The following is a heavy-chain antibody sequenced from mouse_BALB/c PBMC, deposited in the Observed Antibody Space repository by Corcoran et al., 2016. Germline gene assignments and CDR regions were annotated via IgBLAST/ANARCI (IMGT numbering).Heavy chain of an antibody. CDR2: IYPGSGNT. J-gene: IGHJ3*01. CDR1: GHTFTDYY. Sequence: QIQLQQSGPELVKPGDSVKISCKAYGHTFTDYYINRVKQKPGQGLEWIGWIYPGSGNTKYNEKFKGKATLTVDTSSSTAYMQLSSLTSEDTAVYFCARVYGNYVFAYWGQGTLVTVSA. V-gene: IGHV1-84*02. CDR3: ARVYGNYVFAY. D-gene: IGHD2-10*02.